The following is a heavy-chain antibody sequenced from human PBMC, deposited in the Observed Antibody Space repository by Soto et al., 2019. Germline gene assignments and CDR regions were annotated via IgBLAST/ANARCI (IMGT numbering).Heavy chain of an antibody. CDR3: AKGGHIDF. J-gene: IGHJ4*02. CDR2: MKNDGSET. CDR1: GFSFSTYW. V-gene: IGHV3-7*03. D-gene: IGHD3-16*01. Sequence: GGSLRLSCAASGFSFSTYWMSWVRQAPGKGLEWVTNMKNDGSETYYVDSVKGRFTISRDNAKTSLYLQMNSLRAEDTAVYYCAKGGHIDFCGPGTLVTVSS.